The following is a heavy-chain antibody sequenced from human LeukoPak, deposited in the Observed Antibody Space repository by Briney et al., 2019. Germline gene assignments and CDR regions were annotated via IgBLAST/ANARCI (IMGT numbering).Heavy chain of an antibody. D-gene: IGHD3-3*01. CDR1: GFTFSSYS. J-gene: IGHJ4*02. CDR3: ARRLTTFGVVTSFDY. V-gene: IGHV3-7*01. Sequence: PGGSLRLSCAASGFTFSSYSMNWVRQAPGKGLEWVANIKQDGSEKYYVDSVKGRFTISRDNAKNSLYLQMNSLRAEDTAVYYCARRLTTFGVVTSFDYWGQGTLVTVSS. CDR2: IKQDGSEK.